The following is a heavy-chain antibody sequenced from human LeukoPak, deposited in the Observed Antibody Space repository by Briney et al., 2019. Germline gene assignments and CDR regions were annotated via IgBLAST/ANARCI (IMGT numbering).Heavy chain of an antibody. CDR3: ARRSDSGSDDGEDYFDY. CDR1: GGSIYSTTFY. CDR2: MYYDGST. J-gene: IGHJ4*02. V-gene: IGHV4-39*01. D-gene: IGHD1-26*01. Sequence: SETLSVTCTVSGGSIYSTTFYWGWIRQPPGKGLEWIGSMYYDGSTYHNPSLKSRVTISVDTSNNQFSLKLTSVTAADTAVYFCARRSDSGSDDGEDYFDYWGQGTLVTVSS.